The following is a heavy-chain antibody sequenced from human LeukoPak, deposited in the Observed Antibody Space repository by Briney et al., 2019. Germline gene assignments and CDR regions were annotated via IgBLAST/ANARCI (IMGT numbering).Heavy chain of an antibody. J-gene: IGHJ4*02. Sequence: GGSLRLSCIASGVTLSSSYRFTFSDYWMSWVRQAPGKGLGWVANIKQGGSEKYYLDSVKGRFTISRDNAKNSLYLQMNSLRAEDTAVYYCATWDFWSGYRFESWGQGTLVTVSS. D-gene: IGHD3-3*01. V-gene: IGHV3-7*01. CDR3: ATWDFWSGYRFES. CDR1: GVTLSSSYRFTFSDYW. CDR2: IKQGGSEK.